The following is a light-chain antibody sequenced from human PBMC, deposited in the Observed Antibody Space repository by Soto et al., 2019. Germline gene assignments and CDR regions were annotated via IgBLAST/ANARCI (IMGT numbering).Light chain of an antibody. Sequence: EVLMTQSPLSLPVTLGQRASISRRYSQSLVHSDGIAYFSWFQQRPGRSPRRLIYKVSNRDSGVPARFSGSGSGTDFALKISRVEAEDVGVYYCMQGTHWPITFGQGTRLAI. CDR2: KVS. CDR3: MQGTHWPIT. J-gene: IGKJ5*01. V-gene: IGKV2-30*02. CDR1: QSLVHSDGIAY.